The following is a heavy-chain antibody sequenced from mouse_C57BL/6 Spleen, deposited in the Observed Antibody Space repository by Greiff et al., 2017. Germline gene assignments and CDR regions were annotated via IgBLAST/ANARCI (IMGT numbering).Heavy chain of an antibody. V-gene: IGHV1-61*01. J-gene: IGHJ2*01. CDR1: GYTFTSYW. Sequence: QVQLQQPGAELVRPGSSVKLSCKASGYTFTSYWMDWVKQRPGQGLEWIGNIYPSDSETHYNQKFKDKATLTVDKSSSTAYMQLSSLTSEDSAVYYCARSGYYGRSYRYFDYWGKGTTLTVDS. D-gene: IGHD1-1*01. CDR2: IYPSDSET. CDR3: ARSGYYGRSYRYFDY.